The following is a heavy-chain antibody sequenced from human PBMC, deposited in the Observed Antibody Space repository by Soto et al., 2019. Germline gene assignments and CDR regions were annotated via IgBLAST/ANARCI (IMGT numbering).Heavy chain of an antibody. D-gene: IGHD1-26*01. Sequence: QVQLQESGPGLVKPSETLSLTCTVGSISTYYWNWIRQPPGKGLEWIGYIYYMGRTNHNPSLKSRVTMSIDTSKNQFSLKLSSVTAADTAVYYCARDPVGVTHFDYWGQGALVTVSS. CDR2: IYYMGRT. CDR3: ARDPVGVTHFDY. J-gene: IGHJ4*02. CDR1: SISTYY. V-gene: IGHV4-59*01.